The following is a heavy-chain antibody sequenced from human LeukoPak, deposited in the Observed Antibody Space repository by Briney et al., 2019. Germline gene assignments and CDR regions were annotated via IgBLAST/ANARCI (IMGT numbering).Heavy chain of an antibody. D-gene: IGHD3-10*01. CDR2: ISSSSSYT. Sequence: GGSLRLSCAASGFXFTDYYISWIRQAPGQGREWLSCISSSSSYTNYADTVKGRFTISRDNAKNSLYLQMNSLRGEDTAVYYCARSDGSGSLDYGGQGTVVSVSS. CDR1: GFXFTDYY. V-gene: IGHV3-11*06. J-gene: IGHJ4*02. CDR3: ARSDGSGSLDY.